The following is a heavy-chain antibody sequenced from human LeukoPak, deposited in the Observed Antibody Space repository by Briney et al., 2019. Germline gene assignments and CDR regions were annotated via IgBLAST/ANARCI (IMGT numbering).Heavy chain of an antibody. Sequence: GGSLRLSCAASGFTFSSYGMHWVRHAPGKGLEWVAVIWNDGSNKYYADSVKGRFTISRDNSENTLFLQMNSLRAEDTAVYYCARMISVRGFDYWSQGTLVTVSS. D-gene: IGHD3-10*02. CDR3: ARMISVRGFDY. V-gene: IGHV3-33*01. CDR2: IWNDGSNK. CDR1: GFTFSSYG. J-gene: IGHJ4*02.